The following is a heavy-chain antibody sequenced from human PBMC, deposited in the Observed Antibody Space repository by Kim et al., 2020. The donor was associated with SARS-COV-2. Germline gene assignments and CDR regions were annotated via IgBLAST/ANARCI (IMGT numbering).Heavy chain of an antibody. V-gene: IGHV3-48*03. Sequence: GGSLRLSCAASGFTFSSYEMNWVRQAPGKGLEWVSYISSSGSTIYYADSVKGRFTISRDNAKNSLYLQMNSLRAEDTAVYYCARDGLVSSGSYSFAFDIWGQGTMVTVSS. CDR2: ISSSGSTI. CDR1: GFTFSSYE. J-gene: IGHJ3*02. CDR3: ARDGLVSSGSYSFAFDI. D-gene: IGHD3-10*01.